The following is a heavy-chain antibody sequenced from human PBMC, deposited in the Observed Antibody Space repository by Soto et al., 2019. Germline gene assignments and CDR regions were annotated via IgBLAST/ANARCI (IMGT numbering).Heavy chain of an antibody. CDR3: AKDAQTTAEAVLPGY. CDR2: TSYDGSNK. D-gene: IGHD6-19*01. V-gene: IGHV3-30*18. J-gene: IGHJ4*02. Sequence: GESLKISCAASGFIFSTYGMHWVRQTPGKGLEWVAATSYDGSNKYYAESVKGRFTISRDNSMNTLYLQMNSLRVEDTAVYYCAKDAQTTAEAVLPGYWGQGTLVTVSS. CDR1: GFIFSTYG.